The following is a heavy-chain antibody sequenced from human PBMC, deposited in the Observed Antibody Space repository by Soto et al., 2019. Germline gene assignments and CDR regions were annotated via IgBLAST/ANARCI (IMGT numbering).Heavy chain of an antibody. D-gene: IGHD3-3*01. V-gene: IGHV4-39*01. Sequence: SETLSLTCTVSGGSISSSSYYWGWIRQPPGKGLEWIGSIYYSGSTYYNPSLKSRVTISVDTSKNQFSLKLSSVTAADTAVYYCARHGYDFWSGYPIDYWGQGTLVTVSS. CDR2: IYYSGST. J-gene: IGHJ4*02. CDR3: ARHGYDFWSGYPIDY. CDR1: GGSISSSSYY.